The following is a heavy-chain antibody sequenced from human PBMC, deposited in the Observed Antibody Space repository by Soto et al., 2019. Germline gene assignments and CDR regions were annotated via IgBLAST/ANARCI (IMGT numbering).Heavy chain of an antibody. D-gene: IGHD6-13*01. Sequence: GGSLRLSCTTSGFIFGDYAMSWFRLAPGKGLEWVGIVRSTADGETTEYAASVRGRFTISRDNSKSIAYLQMNSLTSEDTAVYYCARYTYTSRYSYYGMDVWGHGTTVTSP. CDR2: VRSTADGETT. J-gene: IGHJ6*02. V-gene: IGHV3-49*03. CDR1: GFIFGDYA. CDR3: ARYTYTSRYSYYGMDV.